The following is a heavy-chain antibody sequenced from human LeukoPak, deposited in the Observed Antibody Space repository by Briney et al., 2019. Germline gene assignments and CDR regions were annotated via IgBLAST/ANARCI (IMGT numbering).Heavy chain of an antibody. Sequence: GSLSLSCAASGFTFISYGMHWVRQAPGKGLEWLAVIWYDGSNKYYADSVKGRFTISRDNSKNTLYLQMNSLRAEDTAVYYCAREGLAVADAYYFDYWGQGTLVTVSS. CDR1: GFTFISYG. CDR3: AREGLAVADAYYFDY. CDR2: IWYDGSNK. D-gene: IGHD6-19*01. V-gene: IGHV3-33*01. J-gene: IGHJ4*02.